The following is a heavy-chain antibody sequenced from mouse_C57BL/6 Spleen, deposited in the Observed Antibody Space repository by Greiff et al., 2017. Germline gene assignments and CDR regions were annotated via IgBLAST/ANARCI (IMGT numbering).Heavy chain of an antibody. CDR1: GFSLTSYG. D-gene: IGHD1-1*01. CDR3: ARKWGYGSSDVGNWYFDV. V-gene: IGHV2-2*01. CDR2: IWSGGST. Sequence: VQLVESGPGLVQPSQCLSITCTVSGFSLTSYGVHWVRQSPGKGLEWLGVIWSGGSTDYNAAFISRQGISKDNSKSKVFFKMNSLQADDTAIFYCARKWGYGSSDVGNWYFDVWGTGTTVTVSS. J-gene: IGHJ1*03.